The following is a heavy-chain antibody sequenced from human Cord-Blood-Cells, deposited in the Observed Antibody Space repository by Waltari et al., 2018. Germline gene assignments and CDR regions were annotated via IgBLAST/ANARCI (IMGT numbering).Heavy chain of an antibody. Sequence: QVQLVQSGAEVKKPGSSVKVSCKASGGSCSSYAISRVRQAPGQGLEWMGRIIPILGIANYAQKFQGRVTITADKSTSTAYMELSSLRSEDTAVYYCARGLKSSSSYFDYWGQGTLVTVSS. V-gene: IGHV1-69*09. CDR2: IIPILGIA. J-gene: IGHJ4*02. CDR3: ARGLKSSSSYFDY. CDR1: GGSCSSYA. D-gene: IGHD6-6*01.